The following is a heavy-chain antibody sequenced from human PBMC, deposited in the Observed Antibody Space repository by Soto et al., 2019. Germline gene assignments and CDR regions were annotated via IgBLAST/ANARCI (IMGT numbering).Heavy chain of an antibody. CDR1: GASIGIKPYY. CDR2: IYYGGTS. CDR3: ALRRGYNWNDYYFDY. D-gene: IGHD1-20*01. Sequence: SGTLSPTSPVPGASIGIKPYYWGWFGRPPGKGLEWIGSIYYGGTSYYNSSLKSRVTLSVDTSKNQLSLKLTSVTAAETALYYCALRRGYNWNDYYFDYWGQGTLVTVSS. V-gene: IGHV4-39*01. J-gene: IGHJ4*02.